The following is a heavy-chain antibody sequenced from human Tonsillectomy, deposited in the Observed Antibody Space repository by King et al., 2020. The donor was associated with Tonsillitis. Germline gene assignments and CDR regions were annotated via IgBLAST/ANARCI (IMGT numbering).Heavy chain of an antibody. Sequence: VQLVESGGGLVQPGGSQRLSCAASGFTFSNYGMSWVRQAPGKGLEWVSGITSGGNTNYEEAVKGRFIISRDNSKDTLYLQMNSLRPEDTAIYYCAKSSITSRQVYWGQGTRVAVSS. J-gene: IGHJ4*02. V-gene: IGHV3-23*04. CDR2: ITSGGNT. CDR1: GFTFSNYG. CDR3: AKSSITSRQVY. D-gene: IGHD6-6*01.